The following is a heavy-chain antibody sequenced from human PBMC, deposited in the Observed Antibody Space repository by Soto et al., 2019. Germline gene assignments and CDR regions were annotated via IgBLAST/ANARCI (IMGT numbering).Heavy chain of an antibody. CDR1: GFTFSSYA. CDR2: ISYDVAYK. V-gene: IGHV3-30-3*01. J-gene: IGHJ4*02. CDR3: AREGLADF. Sequence: PGGSLRLSCAASGFTFSSYAMHWVRQAPGKGLQWVAVISYDVAYKYYADSVEGRFTISRDNSKNTLYLQMNSLRAEDTAVYYCAREGLADFWGQGTLVTVSS.